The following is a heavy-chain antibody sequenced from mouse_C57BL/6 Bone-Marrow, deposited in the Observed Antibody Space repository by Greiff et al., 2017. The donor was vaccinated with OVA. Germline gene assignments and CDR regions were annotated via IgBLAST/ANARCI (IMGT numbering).Heavy chain of an antibody. Sequence: VQLQQSGAELVRPGASVKLSCKASGYTFTSYGISWVKQSTGQGLEWIGEIYPRSGNTYYNEKFKGKATLTADKSSSTAYMELRSLTSEDSAVDFCARRGSTAQAPVGYWGQGTTLTVSS. CDR3: ARRGSTAQAPVGY. CDR1: GYTFTSYG. CDR2: IYPRSGNT. V-gene: IGHV1-81*01. J-gene: IGHJ2*01. D-gene: IGHD3-2*02.